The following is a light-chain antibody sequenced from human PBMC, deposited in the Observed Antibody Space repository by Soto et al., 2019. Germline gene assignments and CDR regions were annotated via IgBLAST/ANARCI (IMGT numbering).Light chain of an antibody. CDR1: QSVSSY. Sequence: EIVLTQSPATLSLFPGERATLSCRASQSVSSYLVWYQHKPGQAPRLLIYDASIRATGIPARFSGSGSGTDFTLTISSLQPEDFAVYHCQQRTNWPPYTFGQGTKLEIK. CDR3: QQRTNWPPYT. CDR2: DAS. V-gene: IGKV3-11*01. J-gene: IGKJ2*01.